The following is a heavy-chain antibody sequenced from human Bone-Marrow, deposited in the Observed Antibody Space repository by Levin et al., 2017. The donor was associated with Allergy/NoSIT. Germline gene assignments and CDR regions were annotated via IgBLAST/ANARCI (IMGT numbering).Heavy chain of an antibody. CDR2: SSYSGST. CDR3: ARLYFFGSTKGGMDV. D-gene: IGHD3-10*01. V-gene: IGHV4-4*07. J-gene: IGHJ6*02. CDR1: GASISDYY. Sequence: GSLRLSCTVSGASISDYYWTWVRQPAGKGLEWIGRSSYSGSTNYNPSLKSRTTVSIDTSMNVFSLRLTSVTAADTAVYYCARLYFFGSTKGGMDVWGQGTTVTVSS.